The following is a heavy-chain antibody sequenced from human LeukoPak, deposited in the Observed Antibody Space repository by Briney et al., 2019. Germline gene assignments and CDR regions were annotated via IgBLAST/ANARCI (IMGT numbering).Heavy chain of an antibody. J-gene: IGHJ4*02. Sequence: ASVKVSCKASGYTFTSYAMNWVRQAPGQGLEWMGWINPNSGGTNYAQKFQGRVTMTRDTSISTAYMELSRLRSDDTAVYYCARAPPEEYEAYFDYWGQGTLVTVSS. D-gene: IGHD2/OR15-2a*01. CDR1: GYTFTSYA. V-gene: IGHV1-2*02. CDR2: INPNSGGT. CDR3: ARAPPEEYEAYFDY.